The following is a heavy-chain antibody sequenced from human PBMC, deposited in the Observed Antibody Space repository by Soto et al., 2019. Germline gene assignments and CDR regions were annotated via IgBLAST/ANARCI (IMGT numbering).Heavy chain of an antibody. CDR1: GFTFSDPA. CDR3: SRQASDFWSGKPQYYMDV. Sequence: GGSLRLSCAASGFTFSDPAMHRVRQASGKGLEWVGRIRSKANNYATAYGASVKGRFTISRDDSKNTAYLQMNSLKTEDTAVYYCSRQASDFWSGKPQYYMDVWGKGTTVTVSS. CDR2: IRSKANNYAT. V-gene: IGHV3-73*01. J-gene: IGHJ6*03. D-gene: IGHD3-3*01.